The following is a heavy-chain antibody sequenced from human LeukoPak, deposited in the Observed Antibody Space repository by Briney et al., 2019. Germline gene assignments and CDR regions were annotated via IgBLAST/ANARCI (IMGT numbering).Heavy chain of an antibody. D-gene: IGHD2-2*01. CDR2: INPNSGGT. V-gene: IGHV1-2*02. CDR3: AKGDCSSTSCSP. Sequence: ASVKVSCKASGYTFTGYYMHWVRQAPGQGLEWMGWINPNSGGTNYAQKFQGRVTMTRDASISTAYMELSRLRSDDTAVYYCAKGDCSSTSCSPWGQGTLVTVSS. CDR1: GYTFTGYY. J-gene: IGHJ5*02.